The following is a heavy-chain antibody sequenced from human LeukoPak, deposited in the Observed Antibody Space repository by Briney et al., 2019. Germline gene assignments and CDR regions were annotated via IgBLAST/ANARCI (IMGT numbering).Heavy chain of an antibody. CDR2: IIPIFGTA. D-gene: IGHD5-18*01. V-gene: IGHV1-69*06. CDR3: ARDTLYSYGFDY. J-gene: IGHJ4*02. CDR1: AATFSSYA. Sequence: SVKVSCKASAATFSSYAISWVRQPPGQGLEWMGGIIPIFGTANYAQKFQGRVTITADKSTSTAYMELSSLRSEDTAVYYCARDTLYSYGFDYWGQGTLVTVSS.